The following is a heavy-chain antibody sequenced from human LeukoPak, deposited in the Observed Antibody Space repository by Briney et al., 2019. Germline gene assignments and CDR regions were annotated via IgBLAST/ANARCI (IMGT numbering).Heavy chain of an antibody. V-gene: IGHV3-49*03. CDR3: TRFFYGSGSYQHHFYMDV. Sequence: GGSLRLSCTVSGFTFGDYAMTWFRQAPGKGLEWVSFITSKAFGETTEYATSVEGRFVISRDDSKSTVYLQMNSLKTEDTALYYCTRFFYGSGSYQHHFYMDVWGKGTTVTVPS. D-gene: IGHD3-10*01. CDR1: GFTFGDYA. J-gene: IGHJ6*04. CDR2: ITSKAFGETT.